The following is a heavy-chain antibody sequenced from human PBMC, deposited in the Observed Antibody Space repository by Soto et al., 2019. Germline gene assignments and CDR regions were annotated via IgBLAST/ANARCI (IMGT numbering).Heavy chain of an antibody. Sequence: RASVKVSCKASGYTFTSYGISRERQAPGQGLEWMGWISAYNGNKNYAQELQGSGTMTTDKSTSTAYMELRSLRSDDTAVYYCARGTLYSSSPGNYPGNYWGQGTLVTVSS. V-gene: IGHV1-18*01. CDR2: ISAYNGNK. D-gene: IGHD6-6*01. CDR1: GYTFTSYG. J-gene: IGHJ4*02. CDR3: ARGTLYSSSPGNYPGNY.